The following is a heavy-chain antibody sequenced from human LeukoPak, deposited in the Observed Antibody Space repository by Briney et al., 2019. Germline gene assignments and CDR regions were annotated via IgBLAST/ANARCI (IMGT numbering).Heavy chain of an antibody. CDR3: ARDRPSRGYCSGGTCPLFDY. CDR2: ISAYNGNT. Sequence: ASVKVSCKAFGYTFTSYGISWVRQAPGQGLEWMGWISAYNGNTNYAQKLQGRVTMTTDTSTSTAYMELRSLRSDDTAVYYCARDRPSRGYCSGGTCPLFDYWGQGTLVTVSS. D-gene: IGHD2-15*01. V-gene: IGHV1-18*04. J-gene: IGHJ4*02. CDR1: GYTFTSYG.